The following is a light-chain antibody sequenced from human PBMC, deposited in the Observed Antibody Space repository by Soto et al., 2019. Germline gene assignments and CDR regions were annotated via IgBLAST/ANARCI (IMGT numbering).Light chain of an antibody. CDR1: PSVSSY. Sequence: IVFTHSPTTLSLSPGERATLSFRASPSVSSYLAWYQQKPGQAPRLLIYDASNRATGIPARFSGSGSGTQFTLTISRLQSEDSAVYFCQQNNRWPHITFGQGTRLEIK. J-gene: IGKJ5*01. CDR2: DAS. V-gene: IGKV3-11*01. CDR3: QQNNRWPHIT.